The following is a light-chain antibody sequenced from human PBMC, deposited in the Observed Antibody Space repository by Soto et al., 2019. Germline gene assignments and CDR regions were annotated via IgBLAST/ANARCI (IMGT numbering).Light chain of an antibody. J-gene: IGLJ3*02. CDR2: GNR. V-gene: IGLV1-40*01. CDR3: QAYDDSLPASG. Sequence: QSVLTQPPSVSGAPGQRVTISCTGNSSNLGAGSDVHWYQQLPGAAPKLVIFGNRNRPSGVPERFSGSKSGTSASLAITGRQAEDEADYYCQAYDDSLPASGFGGVTKLTVL. CDR1: SSNLGAGSD.